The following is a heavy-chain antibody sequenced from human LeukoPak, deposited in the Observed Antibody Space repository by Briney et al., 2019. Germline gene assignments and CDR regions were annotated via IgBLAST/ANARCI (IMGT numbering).Heavy chain of an antibody. V-gene: IGHV3-23*01. CDR3: AKEIGICSGVTCNVRYYFYMDV. Sequence: QPGGSLRLSCAASGFTFSSYAMNWVRQAPGKGLEWVSTITSSGGSTYYADSVKGRFTISRDNSKNTLFLQMNSLRAEDTAVYYCAKEIGICSGVTCNVRYYFYMDVWGKGTTVTVSS. D-gene: IGHD2-15*01. CDR1: GFTFSSYA. J-gene: IGHJ6*03. CDR2: ITSSGGST.